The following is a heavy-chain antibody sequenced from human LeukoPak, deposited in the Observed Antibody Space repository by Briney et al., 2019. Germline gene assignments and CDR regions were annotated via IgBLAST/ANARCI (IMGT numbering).Heavy chain of an antibody. V-gene: IGHV1-18*01. CDR1: GYTFSSYG. CDR2: ISGYNGNT. D-gene: IGHD2-15*01. Sequence: ASVKVSCKASGYTFSSYGFSWVRQAPGQGLEWMGWISGYNGNTNYVQKLQGRVTMTTDTSTRTAYMELRSLRSDDTAVYYCARVGGCGAGGCYSGVYFYQYMDVWGKGTTVTVSS. CDR3: ARVGGCGAGGCYSGVYFYQYMDV. J-gene: IGHJ6*03.